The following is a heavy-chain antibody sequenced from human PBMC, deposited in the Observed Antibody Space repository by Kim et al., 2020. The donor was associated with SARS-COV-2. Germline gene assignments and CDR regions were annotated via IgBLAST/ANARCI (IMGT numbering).Heavy chain of an antibody. J-gene: IGHJ3*02. CDR2: ISAYNGNT. Sequence: ASVKVSCKASGYTFTSYGINWVRQAPGQGLEWMGWISAYNGNTNYAQKLQGRVTMTTDTSTSTAYMELRSLRSDDTAVYYCARGGAYYGSGSYLAFDIWGQGTMVTVSS. CDR1: GYTFTSYG. CDR3: ARGGAYYGSGSYLAFDI. D-gene: IGHD3-10*01. V-gene: IGHV1-18*01.